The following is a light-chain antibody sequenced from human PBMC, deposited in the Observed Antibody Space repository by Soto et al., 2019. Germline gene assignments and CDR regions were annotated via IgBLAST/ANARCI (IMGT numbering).Light chain of an antibody. CDR2: GAS. CDR1: QGIGSY. V-gene: IGKV1-9*01. J-gene: IGKJ4*01. CDR3: QQLRSWGVT. Sequence: DIQLTQSPYFLSASVGDRVTITCRASQGIGSYLAWYQQEPGKAPKLLISGASTLQSGVPSRFSGSGSGTEFTLTISSLQPEDLATYSCQQLRSWGVTFGGGTKVDIK.